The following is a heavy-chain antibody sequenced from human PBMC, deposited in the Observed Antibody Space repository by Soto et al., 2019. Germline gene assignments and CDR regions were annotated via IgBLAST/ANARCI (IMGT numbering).Heavy chain of an antibody. CDR2: IYWDDYK. V-gene: IGHV2-5*02. CDR3: AQKGRGYFDY. Sequence: QITLKESGPTLVKPTQTLTLTCTFSGFSLSTRDVGVGWIRQPPGKALEWLTLIYWDDYKHYSTSLETRLAITKDTSKNQVVLTMTNLDPVDTATYYCAQKGRGYFDYWGKGTLVTVSS. J-gene: IGHJ4*02. CDR1: GFSLSTRDVG. D-gene: IGHD3-10*01.